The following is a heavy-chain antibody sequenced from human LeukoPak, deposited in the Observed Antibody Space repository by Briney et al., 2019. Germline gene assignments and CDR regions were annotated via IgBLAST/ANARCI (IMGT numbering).Heavy chain of an antibody. J-gene: IGHJ4*02. Sequence: GGSLRLSCAASGFTFSNKYTGWVHQAPGKGLEWVSVIYDDGTKYYPDSVKGRFTISRDNSENTLYLQMSSLRAEDTAVYYCARLDVAYFDSWGQGTLVTVSS. CDR3: ARLDVAYFDS. CDR2: IYDDGTK. V-gene: IGHV3-66*01. D-gene: IGHD5-12*01. CDR1: GFTFSNKY.